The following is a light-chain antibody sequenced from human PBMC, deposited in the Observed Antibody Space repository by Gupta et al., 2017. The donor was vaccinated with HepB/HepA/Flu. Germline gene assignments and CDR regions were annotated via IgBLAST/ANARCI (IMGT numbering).Light chain of an antibody. CDR2: GGS. CDR1: PSVKSIY. J-gene: IGKJ1*01. Sequence: EIVLTQPPPTLSLSPGERPTLSCRASPSVKSIYFAWYQQKPGQAPRLLIFGGSTRASGVPDRFSGSGSGTDFTLTISRLEPEDFAVYYCEHEGSSPRTFGQGTKVEIK. CDR3: EHEGSSPRT. V-gene: IGKV3-20*01.